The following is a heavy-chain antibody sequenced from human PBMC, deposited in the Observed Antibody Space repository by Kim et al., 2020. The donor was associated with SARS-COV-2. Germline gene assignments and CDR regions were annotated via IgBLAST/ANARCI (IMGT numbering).Heavy chain of an antibody. V-gene: IGHV3-9*01. D-gene: IGHD3-22*01. J-gene: IGHJ4*02. CDR3: ARGNYDSSGYYPEFFGY. Sequence: SVNGRFTISRDNAKNSLYLQMNSLRAEDTALYYCARGNYDSSGYYPEFFGYWGQGTLVTVSS.